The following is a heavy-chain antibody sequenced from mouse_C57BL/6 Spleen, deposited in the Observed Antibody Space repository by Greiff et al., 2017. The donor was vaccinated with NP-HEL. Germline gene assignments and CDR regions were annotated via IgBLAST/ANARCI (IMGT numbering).Heavy chain of an antibody. CDR2: IWTGGGT. V-gene: IGHV2-9-1*01. CDR3: ATNYGSSRYYAMGY. J-gene: IGHJ4*01. CDR1: GFSLTSYA. D-gene: IGHD1-1*01. Sequence: QVQLKESGPGLVAPSQSLSITCTVSGFSLTSYAISWVRQPPGKGLEWLGVIWTGGGTNYNSALKSRLSISKDNSKSQVFLKMNSLQTDDTARYYCATNYGSSRYYAMGYWGQGTSVTVSS.